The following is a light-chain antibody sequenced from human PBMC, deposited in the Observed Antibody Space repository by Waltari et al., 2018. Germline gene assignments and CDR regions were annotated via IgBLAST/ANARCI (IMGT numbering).Light chain of an antibody. J-gene: IGKJ1*01. CDR3: QQVNSFPRT. V-gene: IGKV1-12*01. CDR2: DAS. Sequence: DIQITQSPSSVSASVADRVPLTCRASQDISSRLAWYQQKPGKAPKLLIFDASSLHSGVPSRFSGRGSGTDFTLTIRSLQPEDFATYYCQQVNSFPRTFGQGTKVEVK. CDR1: QDISSR.